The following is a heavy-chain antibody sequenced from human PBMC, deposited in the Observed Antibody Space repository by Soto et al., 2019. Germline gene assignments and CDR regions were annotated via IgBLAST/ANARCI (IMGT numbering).Heavy chain of an antibody. J-gene: IGHJ4*02. CDR1: GFTFSSYA. CDR3: AIGEALLWFGESDYFDY. V-gene: IGHV3-23*01. Sequence: GGSLRLSCAASGFTFSSYAMSWVRQAPGKGLEWVSAISGSGGSTYYADSVKGRFTISRDNSKNTLYLQTNSLRAEDTAVYYCAIGEALLWFGESDYFDYWGQGTLVTVSS. CDR2: ISGSGGST. D-gene: IGHD3-10*01.